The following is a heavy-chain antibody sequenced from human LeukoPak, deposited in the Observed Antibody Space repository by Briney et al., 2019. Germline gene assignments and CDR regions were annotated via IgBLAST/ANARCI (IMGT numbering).Heavy chain of an antibody. D-gene: IGHD4-11*01. Sequence: GGSLRLSCAASGFTFSSYEMNWVRQAPGKGLEWVSYISSSGSTIYYADSVKGRFTISRDNAKNSLYLQMNSLRAEDTAVYYCARDQLSLQYLYYYMDVWGKGTTVTVSS. V-gene: IGHV3-48*03. CDR1: GFTFSSYE. CDR3: ARDQLSLQYLYYYMDV. CDR2: ISSSGSTI. J-gene: IGHJ6*03.